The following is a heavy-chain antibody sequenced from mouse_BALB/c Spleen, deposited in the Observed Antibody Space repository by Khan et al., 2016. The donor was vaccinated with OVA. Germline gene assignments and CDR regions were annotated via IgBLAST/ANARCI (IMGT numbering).Heavy chain of an antibody. J-gene: IGHJ3*01. Sequence: QVQLKQSGAELAKPGASVKMSCTASGYTFTSYWMHWVKQRPGKGLEWIGYINPSTGYTEYNQRVKDQATLTADKSSSTAYMQLSSLTSEDSAVFCGANHGRSSGWLTDWGEGTLVTVSA. CDR3: ANHGRSSGWLTD. CDR2: INPSTGYT. CDR1: GYTFTSYW. V-gene: IGHV1-7*01.